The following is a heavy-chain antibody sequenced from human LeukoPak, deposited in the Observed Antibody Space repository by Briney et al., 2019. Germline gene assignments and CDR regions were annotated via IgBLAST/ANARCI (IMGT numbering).Heavy chain of an antibody. V-gene: IGHV4-59*08. CDR3: ARHVYASYYYDSSGPEFDY. Sequence: SETLSLTCTVSGGSISDYYWSWIRQPPGKGLEWIGYIYYSGSTSYNPSLKSRVTISVDTSKNQFSLKLSSVTAADTAVYYCARHVYASYYYDSSGPEFDYWGQGTLVTVSS. CDR2: IYYSGST. J-gene: IGHJ4*02. CDR1: GGSISDYY. D-gene: IGHD3-22*01.